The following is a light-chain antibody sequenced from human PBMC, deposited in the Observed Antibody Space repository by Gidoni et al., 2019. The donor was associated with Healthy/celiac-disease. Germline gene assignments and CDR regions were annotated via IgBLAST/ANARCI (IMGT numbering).Light chain of an antibody. J-gene: IGLJ2*01. CDR3: QAWGSSTAV. V-gene: IGLV3-1*01. CDR2: QDS. CDR1: KLGDKY. Sequence: SSALTQPPSVSVSPGQTASSTCSGDKLGDKYACWYQQKPGQSPVLVIYQDSKRPSGIPGRFSGSNCGNTAALTISGTQAMDEADYYCQAWGSSTAVFGGGTKLTVL.